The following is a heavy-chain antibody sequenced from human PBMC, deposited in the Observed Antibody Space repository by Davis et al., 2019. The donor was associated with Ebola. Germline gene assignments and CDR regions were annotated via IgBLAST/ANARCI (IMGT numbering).Heavy chain of an antibody. V-gene: IGHV4-39*01. CDR3: ARRVVTMVRGVIITFDYFDY. CDR2: IYYSGST. Sequence: MPGGSLRLSCTVSGGSIISSSSYWGWIRQPPRKGLEWIGSIYYSGSTYYNPSLKSRVTISVDTSKNQFSLKLSSVTAADTAVYYCARRVVTMVRGVIITFDYFDYWGQGTLVTVSS. D-gene: IGHD3-10*01. J-gene: IGHJ4*02. CDR1: GGSIISSSSY.